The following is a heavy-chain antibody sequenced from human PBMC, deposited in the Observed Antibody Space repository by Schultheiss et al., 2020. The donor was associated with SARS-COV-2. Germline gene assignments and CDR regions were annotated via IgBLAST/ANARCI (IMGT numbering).Heavy chain of an antibody. CDR3: ARVGATSYYYYGMDV. CDR2: INPNSGGT. CDR1: GYTFTGYY. V-gene: IGHV1-2*02. Sequence: GESLKISCKASGYTFTGYYMHWVRQAPGQGLEWMGWINPNSGGTNYAQKFQGRVTMTRDTSISTAYMELSRLRSDDTAVYYCARVGATSYYYYGMDVWGQGTTVTVSS. J-gene: IGHJ6*02. D-gene: IGHD1-26*01.